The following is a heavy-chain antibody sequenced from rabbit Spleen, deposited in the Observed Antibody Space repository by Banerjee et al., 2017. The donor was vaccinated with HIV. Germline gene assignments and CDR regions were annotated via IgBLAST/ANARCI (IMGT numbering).Heavy chain of an antibody. Sequence: EQLEESGGGLVKSEGSLTLTCKASGVSLNDKDVMCWVRQAPGKGLEWIACINIVTGKSVYASWAKGRFTMSRTSSTTVTLQMTSLTAADTATYFCARDKELDIWGYEFNLWGQGTLVTVS. CDR3: ARDKELDIWGYEFNL. J-gene: IGHJ4*01. V-gene: IGHV1S45*01. CDR2: INIVTGKS. D-gene: IGHD3-1*01. CDR1: GVSLNDKDV.